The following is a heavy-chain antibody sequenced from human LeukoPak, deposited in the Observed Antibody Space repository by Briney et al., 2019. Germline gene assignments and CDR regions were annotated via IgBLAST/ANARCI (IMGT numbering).Heavy chain of an antibody. CDR2: IYHSGST. D-gene: IGHD3-9*01. CDR1: GYSISSGYY. Sequence: PSETLSLTCTVSGYSISSGYYWGWIRQPPGKGLEWIGSIYHSGSTYYNPSLKSRVTISVDTSKNQFSLKLSSVTAADTAVYYCAREVLRYFDWTIHPTDAFDIWGQGTMVTVSS. J-gene: IGHJ3*02. V-gene: IGHV4-38-2*02. CDR3: AREVLRYFDWTIHPTDAFDI.